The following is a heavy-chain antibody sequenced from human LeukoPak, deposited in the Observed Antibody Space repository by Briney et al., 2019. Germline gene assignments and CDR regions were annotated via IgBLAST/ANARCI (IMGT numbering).Heavy chain of an antibody. CDR2: IKQDGSEK. CDR1: GFTFSSYW. Sequence: PGGSLRLSCAASGFTFSSYWMSWVRQAPGKGLEWLANIKQDGSEKNYVDSVKGRFTISRDNAKNSLHLQMNSLRAEDTAVYYCAKSLWPEDYWGQGTLVTVSS. D-gene: IGHD3-10*01. V-gene: IGHV3-7*01. J-gene: IGHJ4*02. CDR3: AKSLWPEDY.